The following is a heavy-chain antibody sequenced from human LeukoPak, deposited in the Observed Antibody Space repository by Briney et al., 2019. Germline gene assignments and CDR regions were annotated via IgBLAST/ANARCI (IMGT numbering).Heavy chain of an antibody. CDR1: GFTFSSYS. CDR3: ARQNYDFWSGYYTNYYFDY. J-gene: IGHJ4*02. CDR2: ISSSSGTI. D-gene: IGHD3-3*01. V-gene: IGHV3-48*02. Sequence: PGGSLRLSCAASGFTFSSYSMNWVRQAPGKGLEWVSYISSSSGTIYYADSVKGRFTISRDNAKNSLYLQMNSLRDEDTAVYYCARQNYDFWSGYYTNYYFDYWGQGTLVTVSS.